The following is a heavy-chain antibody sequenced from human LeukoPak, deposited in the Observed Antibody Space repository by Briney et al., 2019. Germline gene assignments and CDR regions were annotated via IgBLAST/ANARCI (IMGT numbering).Heavy chain of an antibody. D-gene: IGHD6-19*01. J-gene: IGHJ4*02. CDR2: ISAYNGNT. CDR1: GYTFTSYG. CDR3: ARDAPEAVAGDFDY. Sequence: ASVKVSCKASGYTFTSYGISWVRQAPGQGLEWMGWISAYNGNTNYAQKLQGRVTMTTDTSTGTAYMELRSLRSDDTAVYYCARDAPEAVAGDFDYWGQGTLVTVSS. V-gene: IGHV1-18*01.